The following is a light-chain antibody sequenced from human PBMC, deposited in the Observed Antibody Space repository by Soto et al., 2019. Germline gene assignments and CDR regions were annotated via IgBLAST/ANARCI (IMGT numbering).Light chain of an antibody. V-gene: IGLV2-14*01. Sequence: QSALTQPASVSGSPGQSITISCTGTSSDVGGYNYVSWYQQHPGKAPKLMIYDVSNRPSGVSNRFSGSKSGNTASLTISGLQDEADSDYYCSSYTSSSLYVFGTGTKLTVL. CDR3: SSYTSSSLYV. J-gene: IGLJ1*01. CDR2: DVS. CDR1: SSDVGGYNY.